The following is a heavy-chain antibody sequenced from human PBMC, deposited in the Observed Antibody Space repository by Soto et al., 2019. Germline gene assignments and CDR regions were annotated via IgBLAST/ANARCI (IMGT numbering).Heavy chain of an antibody. CDR1: GYTFTGYY. CDR2: INPNSGGT. D-gene: IGHD2-15*01. Sequence: ASVKVSCKASGYTFTGYYMHWVRQAPGQGLEWMGWINPNSGGTNYAQKFQGWVTMTRDTSISTAYMELSRLRSDDTAVYYCASTFLFIIRWAEYSFHFWCQGTMVTVSS. V-gene: IGHV1-2*04. J-gene: IGHJ3*01. CDR3: ASTFLFIIRWAEYSFHF.